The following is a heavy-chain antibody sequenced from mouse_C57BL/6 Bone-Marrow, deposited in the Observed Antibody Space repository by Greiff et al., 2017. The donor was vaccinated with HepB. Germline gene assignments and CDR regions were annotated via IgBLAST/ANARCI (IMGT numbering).Heavy chain of an antibody. J-gene: IGHJ3*01. CDR3: AREGYGRRGEAWFAY. V-gene: IGHV3-1*01. D-gene: IGHD1-1*01. Sequence: EVKLQESGPGMVKPSQSLSLTCTVTGYSITSGYDWHWIRHFPGNKLEWMGYISYSGSTNYNPSLKSRISITHDTSKNHFFLKLNSVTTEDTATYYCAREGYGRRGEAWFAYWGQGTLVTVSA. CDR2: ISYSGST. CDR1: GYSITSGYD.